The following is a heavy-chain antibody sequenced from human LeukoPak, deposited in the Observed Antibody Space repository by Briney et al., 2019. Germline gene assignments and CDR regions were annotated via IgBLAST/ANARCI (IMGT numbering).Heavy chain of an antibody. CDR1: GGSLSSSSYY. J-gene: IGHJ3*02. Sequence: PSETLSLTCTVSGGSLSSSSYYWGWLRQPPGKGLEWLGSIYYSGSTYYNPSLKSRVTISVDTSKNQFSLKLSSVTAAAPPVYSXXXELHCTNGVCYIAFDIWGQGTMVTVSS. V-gene: IGHV4-39*07. D-gene: IGHD2-8*01. CDR3: XXELHCTNGVCYIAFDI. CDR2: IYYSGST.